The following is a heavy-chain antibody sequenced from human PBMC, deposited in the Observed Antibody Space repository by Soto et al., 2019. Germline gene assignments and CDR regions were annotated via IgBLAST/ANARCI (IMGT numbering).Heavy chain of an antibody. Sequence: EVQLVESGGGLVQPGGSLRLSCAASRFTFSSYWMSWVRQAPGKGLEWVANIKEDGSEKYYVDSVKGRFTISRDNAKNSLYLQMNSLRAEDTAVYYCAREGNGYFDYWGQGTLVTVSS. V-gene: IGHV3-7*01. CDR3: AREGNGYFDY. D-gene: IGHD2-8*01. CDR2: IKEDGSEK. CDR1: RFTFSSYW. J-gene: IGHJ4*02.